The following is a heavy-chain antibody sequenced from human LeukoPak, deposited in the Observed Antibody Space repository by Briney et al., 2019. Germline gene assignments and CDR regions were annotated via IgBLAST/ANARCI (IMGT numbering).Heavy chain of an antibody. V-gene: IGHV3-7*01. CDR3: GRCGYVAAVDS. Sequence: PGGSLRLSCTASGFTFSSYWMTWVRQAPVKGLEFVAYIEPAGSATYYVDSVKGRFTISRDNAKNLLYLQMNSLRAEDSAVYHCGRCGYVAAVDSWGQGALVTVSS. D-gene: IGHD2-15*01. J-gene: IGHJ4*02. CDR1: GFTFSSYW. CDR2: IEPAGSAT.